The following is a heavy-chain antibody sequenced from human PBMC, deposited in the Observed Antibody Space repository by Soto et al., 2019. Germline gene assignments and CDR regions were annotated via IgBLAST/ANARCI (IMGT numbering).Heavy chain of an antibody. J-gene: IGHJ6*02. Sequence: TLSLPCIVSDGSLSSGGYYWSWIRQHPGKGLEWIWYIYYSGSTYYNPSLKSRVTISLDKSKNQFSLKLSSVTAADTAVYYCARDNLQVGELLHRYYYYYYGMDVWGQGTTGTVS. CDR1: DGSLSSGGYY. CDR2: IYYSGST. D-gene: IGHD1-26*01. CDR3: ARDNLQVGELLHRYYYYYYGMDV. V-gene: IGHV4-31*03.